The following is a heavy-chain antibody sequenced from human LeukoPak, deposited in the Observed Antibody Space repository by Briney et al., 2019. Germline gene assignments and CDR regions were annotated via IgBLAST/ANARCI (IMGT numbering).Heavy chain of an antibody. V-gene: IGHV3-11*01. Sequence: GGSLRLSCAASGFPFRDYYFSWVRQAPGQGPEWLSFISASGNIIHYEDSVKGRFTISRDDAKNSVFLQMESLRTEDTALYCCARHMVITPFDSWGQGTLVTVSS. D-gene: IGHD4/OR15-4a*01. CDR3: ARHMVITPFDS. J-gene: IGHJ4*02. CDR2: ISASGNII. CDR1: GFPFRDYY.